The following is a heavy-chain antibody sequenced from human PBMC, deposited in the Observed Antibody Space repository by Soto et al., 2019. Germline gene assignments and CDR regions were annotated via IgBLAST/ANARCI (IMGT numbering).Heavy chain of an antibody. CDR3: AKVYDYIWGSYRYAFDI. CDR2: ISYDGSNK. D-gene: IGHD3-16*02. CDR1: GFTFSSYG. J-gene: IGHJ3*02. Sequence: GGSLRLSCAASGFTFSSYGMHWVRQAPGKGLEWVAVISYDGSNKYYADSVKGRFTISRDNSKNTLYLQMNSLRAEDTAVYYCAKVYDYIWGSYRYAFDIWGQGTMVTVSS. V-gene: IGHV3-30*18.